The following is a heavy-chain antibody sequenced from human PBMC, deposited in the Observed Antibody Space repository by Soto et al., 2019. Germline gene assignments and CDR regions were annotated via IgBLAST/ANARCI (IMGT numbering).Heavy chain of an antibody. CDR2: INAGNGNT. Sequence: ASVKVSCKASGYTFNGYAMHWVRQAPGQRLEWMGWINAGNGNTKYSQKFQGRVTITRDTSASTAYMELSSLRSEDTAVYYCARAVAVPAVFDYSGQGSLVTVSS. J-gene: IGHJ4*02. CDR3: ARAVAVPAVFDY. D-gene: IGHD6-19*01. V-gene: IGHV1-3*01. CDR1: GYTFNGYA.